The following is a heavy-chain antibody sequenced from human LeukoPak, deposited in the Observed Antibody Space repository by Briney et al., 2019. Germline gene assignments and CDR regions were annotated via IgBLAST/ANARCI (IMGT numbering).Heavy chain of an antibody. CDR3: ARRISSSSYNFDY. J-gene: IGHJ4*02. Sequence: PSETLSLTCAVYGGSFSGYYWSWIRQPPGKGLEWIGEINHSGSTNYNPSLKSRVTISVDTSKNQFSLKLTSVTAADTAVYYCARRISSSSYNFDYWGQGTLVTVSS. V-gene: IGHV4-34*01. D-gene: IGHD1-26*01. CDR1: GGSFSGYY. CDR2: INHSGST.